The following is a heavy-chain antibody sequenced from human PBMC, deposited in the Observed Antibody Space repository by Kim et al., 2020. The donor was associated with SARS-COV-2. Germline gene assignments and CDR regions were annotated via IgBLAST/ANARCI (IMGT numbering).Heavy chain of an antibody. CDR2: IIPILGIA. Sequence: SVKVSCKASGGTFSSYAISWVRQAPGQGLEWMGRIIPILGIANYAQKFQGRVTITADKSTSTAYMELSSLRSEDTAVYYCARDYVADYYYYGMDVWGQGTTVTVSS. D-gene: IGHD3-16*01. CDR3: ARDYVADYYYYGMDV. CDR1: GGTFSSYA. V-gene: IGHV1-69*04. J-gene: IGHJ6*02.